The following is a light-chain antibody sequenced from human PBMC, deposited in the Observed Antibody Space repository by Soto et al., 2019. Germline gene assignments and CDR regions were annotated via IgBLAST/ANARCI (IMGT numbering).Light chain of an antibody. J-gene: IGLJ2*01. CDR1: KLGDKY. Sequence: SYELTQPPSVSVSPGQTASITCSGDKLGDKYACWYQQKPGQSPVLVIYQDSKRPSGIPERFSGSNSGNTATLTIRGTQAMDEADYCCQAWDSSTAVLGGGTKLTVL. CDR2: QDS. CDR3: QAWDSSTAV. V-gene: IGLV3-1*01.